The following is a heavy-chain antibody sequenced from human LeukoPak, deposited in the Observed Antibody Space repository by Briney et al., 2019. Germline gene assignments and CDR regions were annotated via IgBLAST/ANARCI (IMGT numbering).Heavy chain of an antibody. J-gene: IGHJ4*02. CDR1: GFVFSIYT. Sequence: QPGGSLRLSCSASGFVFSIYTMYWVRQAPGKGPEYVSTISGSGNGGSIYCADSVKGRFTISRDDSKSILYLQMNGLRSEDTAVYYCVKDFGRVRGTPDSWGQGTLVTVSS. D-gene: IGHD3-16*01. CDR2: ISGSGNGGSI. V-gene: IGHV3-64D*06. CDR3: VKDFGRVRGTPDS.